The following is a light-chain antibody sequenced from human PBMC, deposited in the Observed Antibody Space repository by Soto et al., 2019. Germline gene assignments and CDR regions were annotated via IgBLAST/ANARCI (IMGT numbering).Light chain of an antibody. J-gene: IGKJ1*01. Sequence: EILLTQSPGTLCLSPGERGTLSCRASQSVSSSYLAWYQQKPGQAPRLIIYGASTRATGIPARFSGSGSGTEFTLIIRSLQSEDFAAYYCQHYNNWPPWTFGQGTKVDIK. CDR1: QSVSSSY. V-gene: IGKV3-15*01. CDR3: QHYNNWPPWT. CDR2: GAS.